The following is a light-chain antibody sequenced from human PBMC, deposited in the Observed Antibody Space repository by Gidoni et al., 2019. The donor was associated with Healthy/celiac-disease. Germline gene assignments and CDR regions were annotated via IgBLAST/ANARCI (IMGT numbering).Light chain of an antibody. CDR2: YDN. Sequence: QSVLTQPPSVSEAPRQRVTISCSGSSSNNRNNPVNWYQQLPGKAPKLLIYYDNLLPSGVSDRFSGAKNGTTASLAISGLQAEDEADYYCAAWDDSMNGVVFGGGTKLTVL. CDR3: AAWDDSMNGVV. CDR1: SSNNRNNP. V-gene: IGLV1-36*01. J-gene: IGLJ2*01.